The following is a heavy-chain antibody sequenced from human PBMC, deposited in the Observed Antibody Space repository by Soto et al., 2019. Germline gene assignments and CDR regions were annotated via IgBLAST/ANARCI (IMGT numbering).Heavy chain of an antibody. CDR1: GYTFTAYD. D-gene: IGHD1-26*01. Sequence: QVQLVQSGAEVKKPGASVKVSCKASGYTFTAYDLHWVRQAPGQGFEWMGWINPNSGDTDYAQKFQGRVTMTRDTSITTVYMEVSRLTSDDTAVFYCARSSGRFSDFDYWGQGTLVTVSS. V-gene: IGHV1-2*02. CDR2: INPNSGDT. J-gene: IGHJ4*02. CDR3: ARSSGRFSDFDY.